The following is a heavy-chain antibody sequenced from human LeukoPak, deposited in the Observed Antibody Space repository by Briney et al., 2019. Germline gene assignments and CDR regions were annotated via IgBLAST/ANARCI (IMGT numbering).Heavy chain of an antibody. CDR1: GFTFSDYY. D-gene: IGHD3-3*01. J-gene: IGHJ4*02. Sequence: PGGSLRLSCAASGFTFSDYYMSWIRQAPGRGLEWVSYISSSGSTIYYADSVKGRFTISRDNAKNSLYLQMNSLRAEDTAVYYCARERSYDFWSGYYSPFDYWGQGTLVTVSS. CDR2: ISSSGSTI. V-gene: IGHV3-11*04. CDR3: ARERSYDFWSGYYSPFDY.